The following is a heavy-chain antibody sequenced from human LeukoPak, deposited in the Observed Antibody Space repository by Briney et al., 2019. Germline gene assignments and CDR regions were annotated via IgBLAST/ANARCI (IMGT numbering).Heavy chain of an antibody. Sequence: GESLKISCKGSGYSFTSYWIGWVRQMPGKGLEWMGIIYPGDSDTRYSPSFQGQVTISADKSINTAYLQWSSLRASDTAMYYCARGPMYYYDSSGYYYFDYWGQGTLVTVSS. D-gene: IGHD3-22*01. V-gene: IGHV5-51*01. CDR1: GYSFTSYW. CDR2: IYPGDSDT. CDR3: ARGPMYYYDSSGYYYFDY. J-gene: IGHJ4*02.